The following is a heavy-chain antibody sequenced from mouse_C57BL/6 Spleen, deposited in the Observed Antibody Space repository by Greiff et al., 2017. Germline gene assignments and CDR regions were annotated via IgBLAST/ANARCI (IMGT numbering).Heavy chain of an antibody. CDR1: GYSITSGYY. J-gene: IGHJ4*01. CDR2: ISYDGSN. V-gene: IGHV3-6*01. D-gene: IGHD1-1*01. CDR3: ARGDYGYAMDY. Sequence: VQLKESGPGLVKPSQSLSLTCSVTGYSITSGYYWNWIRQFPGNKLEWMGYISYDGSNNYNPSLKNRISITRDTSKNQFFLKLNSVTTEDTATYYCARGDYGYAMDYWGQGTSVTVSS.